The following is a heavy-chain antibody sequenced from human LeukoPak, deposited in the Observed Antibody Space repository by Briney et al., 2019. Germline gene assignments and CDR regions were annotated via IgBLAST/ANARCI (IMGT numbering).Heavy chain of an antibody. Sequence: GGSLRLSCAASGFGFTFSSYGMSWVRQAPGKGLEWISAIRDNGGQTYYADSVKGRFTISRDNSRNTLYLQMSSLRAEDTAVYYCARDPYNGAYSEGYYYYYMDDWGKGTTVTVSS. D-gene: IGHD1-1*01. J-gene: IGHJ6*03. CDR3: ARDPYNGAYSEGYYYYYMDD. CDR2: IRDNGGQT. V-gene: IGHV3-23*01. CDR1: GFGFTFSSYG.